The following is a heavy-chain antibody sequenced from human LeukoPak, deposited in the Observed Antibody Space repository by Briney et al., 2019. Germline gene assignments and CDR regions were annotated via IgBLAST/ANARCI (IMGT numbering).Heavy chain of an antibody. D-gene: IGHD1-26*01. CDR3: AKAGGIYSPFDF. J-gene: IGHJ4*02. V-gene: IGHV3-30-3*01. CDR2: ISYDGSNK. Sequence: GGSLRLSCAASGFTFSSYAMHWVRQAPGKGLEWVAVISYDGSNKYYADSVKGRFTISRDNSKNTLYLQMNSLRAEDTAVYYCAKAGGIYSPFDFWGQGTLVSVSS. CDR1: GFTFSSYA.